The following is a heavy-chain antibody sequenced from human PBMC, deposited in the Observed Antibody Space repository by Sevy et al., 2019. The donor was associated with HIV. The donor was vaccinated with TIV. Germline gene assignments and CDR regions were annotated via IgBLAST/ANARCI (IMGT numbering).Heavy chain of an antibody. V-gene: IGHV3-48*01. J-gene: IGHJ4*02. CDR1: GFTFNIYS. CDR3: ARQFCSGGSCYLDY. Sequence: ASVKVSCVASGFTFNIYSINWVRQAPGRGLEWVSYISSSSSTIHYADSVKGRFTISRDNAKNSLSLQMNSLRAEDTAVYYCARQFCSGGSCYLDYWGQGTLVTVSS. D-gene: IGHD2-15*01. CDR2: ISSSSSTI.